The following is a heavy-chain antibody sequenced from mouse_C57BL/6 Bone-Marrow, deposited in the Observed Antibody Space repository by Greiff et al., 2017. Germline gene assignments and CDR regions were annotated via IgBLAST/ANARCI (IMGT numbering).Heavy chain of an antibody. CDR2: IYPGSGST. CDR1: GYPFPRYW. CDR3: ARGGIYYGNYGFAY. D-gene: IGHD2-1*01. J-gene: IGHJ3*01. V-gene: IGHV1-55*01. Sequence: QVPLPKPGAELVKPGASVKMSCKASGYPFPRYWITWVKQRPGPGLEWIGDIYPGSGSTNYNEKFKSKAPRTVDTTSSTAYMQLSSLTSEDSAVYYCARGGIYYGNYGFAYWGQGTLVTVSA.